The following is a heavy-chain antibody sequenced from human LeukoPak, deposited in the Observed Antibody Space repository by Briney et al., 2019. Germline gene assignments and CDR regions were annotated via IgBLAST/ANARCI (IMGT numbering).Heavy chain of an antibody. CDR2: INAGNGNT. D-gene: IGHD6-19*01. J-gene: IGHJ4*02. CDR3: ARCPVAGTHRLDY. V-gene: IGHV1-3*01. CDR1: GYTFTSYA. Sequence: ASVTVSCKASGYTFTSYAMHWVRQAPGQRLEWMGWINAGNGNTKYSQKFQGRVTITRDTSASTAYMELSSLRSEDTAVYYCARCPVAGTHRLDYWGQGTLVTVSS.